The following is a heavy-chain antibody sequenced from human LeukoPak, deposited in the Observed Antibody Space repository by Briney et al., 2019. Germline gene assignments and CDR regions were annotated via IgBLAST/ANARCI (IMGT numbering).Heavy chain of an antibody. CDR3: AKEGGSGTYYNEYYFDY. Sequence: GGSLRLSCAASGFTFSTHAMSWVRQAPGKGLEWVSGISGSGGSTDYADSVKGRFTISRDNSKNTLYLQMNSLRAEDAAVYYCAKEGGSGTYYNEYYFDYWGQGTLVTVSS. V-gene: IGHV3-23*01. CDR2: ISGSGGST. J-gene: IGHJ4*02. D-gene: IGHD3-10*01. CDR1: GFTFSTHA.